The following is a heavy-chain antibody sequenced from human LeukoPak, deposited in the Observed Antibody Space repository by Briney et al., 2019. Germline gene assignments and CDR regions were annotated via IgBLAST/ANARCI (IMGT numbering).Heavy chain of an antibody. CDR3: ARRRIAGHNNWFDP. Sequence: SETLSLTCTVSGGPISNYYWSWIRQPPGKGLEWIGYIYTSGSTNYNPSLKSRVTISVDTSKNQFSLKLSSVTAADTAIYYCARRRIAGHNNWFDPWGQGTLVSVSS. J-gene: IGHJ5*02. CDR2: IYTSGST. D-gene: IGHD6-13*01. V-gene: IGHV4-4*09. CDR1: GGPISNYY.